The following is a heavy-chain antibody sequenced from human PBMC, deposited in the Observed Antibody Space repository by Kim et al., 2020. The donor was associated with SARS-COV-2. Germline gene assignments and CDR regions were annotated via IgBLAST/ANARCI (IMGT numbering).Heavy chain of an antibody. Sequence: GGSLRLSCAASGFSFSTHGMHWVRQAPGKGLEWVAVISYDGNNEFYADSVKGRFTISRDSSKNTLYLQMNSLRPEDTAIYYCAKDINRFWNYALGFDCWGQGTLVTVSS. V-gene: IGHV3-30*18. CDR1: GFSFSTHG. J-gene: IGHJ4*02. CDR3: AKDINRFWNYALGFDC. CDR2: ISYDGNNE. D-gene: IGHD1-7*01.